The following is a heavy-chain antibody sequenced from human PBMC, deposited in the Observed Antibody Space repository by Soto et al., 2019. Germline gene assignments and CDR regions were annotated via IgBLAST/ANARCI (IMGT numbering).Heavy chain of an antibody. CDR1: GFTFSSYS. Sequence: PRGYLRLSCAASGFTFSSYSMNWVRQAPGKGLEWVSSISSSSGYICYADSVKGRFTISRDNAKNSLYLQMNSLRAEDTAVYYCASHPRDSSGYWYYFDYWGQGT. D-gene: IGHD3-22*01. J-gene: IGHJ4*02. CDR3: ASHPRDSSGYWYYFDY. V-gene: IGHV3-21*01. CDR2: ISSSSGYI.